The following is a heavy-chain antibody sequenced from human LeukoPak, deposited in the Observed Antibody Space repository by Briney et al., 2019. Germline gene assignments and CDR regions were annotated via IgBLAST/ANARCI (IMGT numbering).Heavy chain of an antibody. D-gene: IGHD3-22*01. J-gene: IGHJ5*02. Sequence: SETLSLTCAVYGGSFSDYYWSWIRQPPGKGLEWIGYIYYSGSTNYNPSLKSRVTISVDTSKNQFSLKLSSVTAADTAVYYCARVVGYYYDSSGYYYGNWFDPWGQGTLVTVSS. CDR1: GGSFSDYY. CDR2: IYYSGST. V-gene: IGHV4-59*01. CDR3: ARVVGYYYDSSGYYYGNWFDP.